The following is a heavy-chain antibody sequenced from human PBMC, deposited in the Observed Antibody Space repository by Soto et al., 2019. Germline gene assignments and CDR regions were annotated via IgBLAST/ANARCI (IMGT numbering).Heavy chain of an antibody. CDR2: IYYSGST. J-gene: IGHJ6*02. V-gene: IGHV4-31*03. D-gene: IGHD3-10*01. Sequence: QVQLQESGPGLVKPSQTLSLTCTVSGGSISSGGYYWSWIRQHPGKGLEWIGYIYYSGSTYYNPSLKSRVTISVDTSKNQFSLKLSSVTAADTAVYYCARGLRSTWFGELALYYYYGMDVWGQGTTVTVSS. CDR3: ARGLRSTWFGELALYYYYGMDV. CDR1: GGSISSGGYY.